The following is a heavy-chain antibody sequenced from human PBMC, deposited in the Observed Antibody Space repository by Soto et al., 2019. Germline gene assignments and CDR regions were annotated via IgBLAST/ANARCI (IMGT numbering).Heavy chain of an antibody. J-gene: IGHJ4*02. CDR1: GFSFSNHW. CDR2: IKEDGTEK. V-gene: IGHV3-7*01. Sequence: PGGSLRLSCAASGFSFSNHWMSWVRQAPGKGLEWVANIKEDGTEKFYVDSVKGRFTISRDNAKTSVFLQMNSLRVEDTAVYYCTTISSPDDYWGQGTLVTAPQ. D-gene: IGHD2-2*01. CDR3: TTISSPDDY.